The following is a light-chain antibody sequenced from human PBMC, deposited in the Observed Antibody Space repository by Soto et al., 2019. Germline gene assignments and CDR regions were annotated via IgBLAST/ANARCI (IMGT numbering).Light chain of an antibody. V-gene: IGKV1-5*03. CDR2: QAS. CDR3: QQYSVYPLT. CDR1: QSISSW. J-gene: IGKJ1*01. Sequence: DIQMTQSPSRLSASVGDRVILTCRASQSISSWLAWYQQKPGRAPKLLIYQASSLESEVPSRFSGRASGTEFTLIISSLQPDDFATYYCQQYSVYPLTFGQGTKVEIK.